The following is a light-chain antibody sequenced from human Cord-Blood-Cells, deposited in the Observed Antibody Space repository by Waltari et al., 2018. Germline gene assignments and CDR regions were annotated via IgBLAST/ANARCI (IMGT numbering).Light chain of an antibody. Sequence: QSALTQPPSASGSPGQSVTISCTGTSSDVGGYNYVSWYQQHPGKAPKLMICEVSKRPAGVPDRFSGSKSGNPASLTVSGLQAEDEADYYCSSYAGSNNWVFGGGTKLTVL. CDR1: SSDVGGYNY. CDR2: EVS. J-gene: IGLJ3*02. V-gene: IGLV2-8*01. CDR3: SSYAGSNNWV.